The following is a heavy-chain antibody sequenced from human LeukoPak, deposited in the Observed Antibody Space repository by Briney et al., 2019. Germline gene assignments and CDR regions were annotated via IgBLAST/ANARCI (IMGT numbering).Heavy chain of an antibody. D-gene: IGHD3-10*01. Sequence: SETLSLTWAVYGGSFSGYYWSWIRQPPGKGVEWIGEINHSGRTNYNPSLKSRVTISVDTSKNQYSLKLSSVTAADTAVSYCARRNFGSGQGDYWGQGTLVTVSS. V-gene: IGHV4-34*01. CDR1: GGSFSGYY. CDR3: ARRNFGSGQGDY. CDR2: INHSGRT. J-gene: IGHJ4*02.